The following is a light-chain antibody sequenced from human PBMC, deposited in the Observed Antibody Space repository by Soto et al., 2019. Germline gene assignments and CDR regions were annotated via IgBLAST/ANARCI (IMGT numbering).Light chain of an antibody. V-gene: IGKV3-15*01. J-gene: IGKJ4*01. CDR3: QQYNNWPLT. Sequence: EIVMTQSPATLSVSPGERATLSCRASQRVSSNLAWYQQKPGQAPRLLIYGASTRATGIPARFSGSGSGTGFTLTISSLQSEDFAVYYCQQYNNWPLTFGGGTKV. CDR1: QRVSSN. CDR2: GAS.